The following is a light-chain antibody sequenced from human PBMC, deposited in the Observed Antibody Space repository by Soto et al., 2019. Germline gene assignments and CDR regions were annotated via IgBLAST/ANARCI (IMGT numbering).Light chain of an antibody. Sequence: QSVLTQVPSVSAAPGQKVTITCSGSNSNIGTNDVSWYQQLPGTAPKLLIYDNSKRPAGISDRFSGSKSGTSVTLGITGLQTEDEAEYYCGTWDSSLRGGVFGGGTKLTVL. V-gene: IGLV1-51*01. CDR1: NSNIGTND. CDR3: GTWDSSLRGGV. CDR2: DNS. J-gene: IGLJ2*01.